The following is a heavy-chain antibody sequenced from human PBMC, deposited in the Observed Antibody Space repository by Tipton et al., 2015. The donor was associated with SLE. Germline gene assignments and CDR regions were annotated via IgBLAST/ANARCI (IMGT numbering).Heavy chain of an antibody. D-gene: IGHD3-22*01. J-gene: IGHJ3*02. Sequence: TLSLTCTVSGGSIGSSSYYWGWIRQPPGKGLEWIGSIYYSGSTYYNPSLKSRVTISEDTSKNQFSLKLSSVTAAETAVYYCARRTTRSSGYFGAFDIWGQGTMVTVSS. V-gene: IGHV4-39*01. CDR1: GGSIGSSSYY. CDR3: ARRTTRSSGYFGAFDI. CDR2: IYYSGST.